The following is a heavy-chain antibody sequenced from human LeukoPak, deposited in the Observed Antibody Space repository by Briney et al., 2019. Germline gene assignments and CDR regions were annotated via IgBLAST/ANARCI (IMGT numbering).Heavy chain of an antibody. V-gene: IGHV4-38-2*02. CDR3: ARVRRHFRTRSHFDY. Sequence: SETLSLTCTVSGYSISSGYYWGWIRQPPGKGLEWIGSIYYSGSTYYNPSLKSRVTISVDTSKNQFSLKLSSVTAADTAVYYCARVRRHFRTRSHFDYWGQGTLVTVSS. J-gene: IGHJ4*02. CDR1: GYSISSGYY. D-gene: IGHD2-2*01. CDR2: IYYSGST.